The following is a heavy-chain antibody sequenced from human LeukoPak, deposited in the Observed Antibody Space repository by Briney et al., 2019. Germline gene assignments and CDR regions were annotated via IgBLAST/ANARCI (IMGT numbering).Heavy chain of an antibody. V-gene: IGHV3-23*01. CDR3: AKDQALWFGELLIPDY. CDR1: GFTFSSYA. CDR2: ISGSGGST. J-gene: IGHJ4*02. D-gene: IGHD3-10*01. Sequence: GGSLRLSCAASGFTFSSYAMSWVRQAPGKGLEGVSAISGSGGSTYYADSVKGRFTISRDNSKNTLYLQMNSLRAEDTAVYYCAKDQALWFGELLIPDYWGQGTLVTVSS.